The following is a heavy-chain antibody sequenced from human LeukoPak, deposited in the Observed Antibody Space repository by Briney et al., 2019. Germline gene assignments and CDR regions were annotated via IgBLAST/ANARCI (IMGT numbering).Heavy chain of an antibody. CDR2: IYPGDSDT. CDR1: GYSFTSYW. J-gene: IGHJ5*02. V-gene: IGHV5-51*01. D-gene: IGHD2-15*01. CDR3: ARYGGYCSGGSCYPNWFDP. Sequence: GESLKISCKGSGYSFTSYWIGWVRQMPGKGLEWMGIIYPGDSDTRYSPSFQGQATISADKSISTAYLQWSSLKASDTAMYYCARYGGYCSGGSCYPNWFDPWGQGTLVTVSS.